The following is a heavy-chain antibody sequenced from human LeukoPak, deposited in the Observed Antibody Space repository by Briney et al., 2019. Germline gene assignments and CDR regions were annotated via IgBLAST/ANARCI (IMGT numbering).Heavy chain of an antibody. Sequence: GGSLRLSCAASGFTFDDYAMHWVRQAPGKGLEWVSGINWNSGNMGYAHSVKGRFTISRDNAKNSLYLQMDSLRAEDMALYYCAKDSGIYYYGSGRTLDIWGQGTMVTVSS. CDR2: INWNSGNM. CDR3: AKDSGIYYYGSGRTLDI. V-gene: IGHV3-9*03. CDR1: GFTFDDYA. J-gene: IGHJ3*02. D-gene: IGHD3-10*01.